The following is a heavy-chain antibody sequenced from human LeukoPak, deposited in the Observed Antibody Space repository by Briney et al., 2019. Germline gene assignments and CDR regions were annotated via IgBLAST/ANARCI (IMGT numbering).Heavy chain of an antibody. V-gene: IGHV4-59*08. Sequence: SSETLSLTCTVSGGSISSYYWSWIRQPSGKGLEWIGYINHSGSTNYNPSLKSRVTISVDTSKNQFSLKLSSVTASDTAVYYCASGKSGFSYGYEVHYYYGMDVWGQGTTVTISS. D-gene: IGHD5-18*01. J-gene: IGHJ6*02. CDR1: GGSISSYY. CDR2: INHSGST. CDR3: ASGKSGFSYGYEVHYYYGMDV.